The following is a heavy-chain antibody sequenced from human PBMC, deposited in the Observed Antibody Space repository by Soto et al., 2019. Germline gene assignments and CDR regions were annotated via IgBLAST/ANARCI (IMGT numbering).Heavy chain of an antibody. V-gene: IGHV3-30*03. D-gene: IGHD6-13*01. CDR2: ISYDASNK. CDR3: ATGLTLAAAVKNYYYYGIHG. CDR1: GFTFSSDG. Sequence: GSLRLCCAASGFTFSSDGMHWVRQAPGKGRGWVAVISYDASNKYYADSVKGRLTISRDNSKNTLYLQMNSLRAEDTAVYYCATGLTLAAAVKNYYYYGIHGYGQGT. J-gene: IGHJ6*01.